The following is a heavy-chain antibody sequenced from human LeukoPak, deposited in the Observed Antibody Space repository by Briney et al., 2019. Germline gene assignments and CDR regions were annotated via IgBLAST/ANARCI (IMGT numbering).Heavy chain of an antibody. Sequence: GGSLRLSCAGSGFTFNNYPMSWVRRAPRKGLEWVSTIMIGGDGKHYADSVKGRFTISRDRSESTLYLQMNGLRAEDTAVYYCVRAAPGDCSSTSCSLFDNWGQGTLVTVSS. V-gene: IGHV3-23*01. J-gene: IGHJ4*02. CDR1: GFTFNNYP. CDR2: IMIGGDGK. CDR3: VRAAPGDCSSTSCSLFDN. D-gene: IGHD2-2*01.